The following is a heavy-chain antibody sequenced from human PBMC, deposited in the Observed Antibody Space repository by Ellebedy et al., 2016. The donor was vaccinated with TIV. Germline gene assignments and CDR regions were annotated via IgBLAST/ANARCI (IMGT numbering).Heavy chain of an antibody. CDR1: GFMFSAYW. V-gene: IGHV3-74*01. J-gene: IGHJ5*02. CDR3: ARGAEHTTSSGGFRWFDP. Sequence: GESLKISCGGPGFMFSAYWMLWVRQTPGKGLVCVSRINHDGSSTIYADSVKGRFTISRDNAKSTLYLQMSSLGVEDTAVYYCARGAEHTTSSGGFRWFDPWGHGNLVTVS. D-gene: IGHD6-6*01. CDR2: INHDGSST.